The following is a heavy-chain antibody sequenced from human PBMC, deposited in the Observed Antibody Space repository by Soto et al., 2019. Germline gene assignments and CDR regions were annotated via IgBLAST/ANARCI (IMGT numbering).Heavy chain of an antibody. CDR2: IYHSGST. D-gene: IGHD3-16*02. CDR1: GGSISSSGYY. V-gene: IGHV4-39*07. Sequence: PSETLSLTCTVSGGSISSSGYYWSWVRQPPGKGLEWIGEIYHSGSTNYNPSLKSRVTISVDKSKNQFSLKLSSVTAADTAVYYCASGSYVWGSYRHDYWGQGTLVTVSS. J-gene: IGHJ4*02. CDR3: ASGSYVWGSYRHDY.